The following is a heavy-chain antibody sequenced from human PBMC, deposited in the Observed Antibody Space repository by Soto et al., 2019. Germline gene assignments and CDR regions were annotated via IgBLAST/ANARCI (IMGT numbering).Heavy chain of an antibody. CDR2: INPNSGGT. Sequence: ASVKVSCKASGYTFTGYYMHWVRQAPGQGLEWMGWINPNSGGTNYAQKFQGWVTMTRDTSISTAYMELSRLRSDDTAVYYCARDAGLYDSGSYYRGSNYMDVWGKGTTVTVSS. CDR1: GYTFTGYY. CDR3: ARDAGLYDSGSYYRGSNYMDV. V-gene: IGHV1-2*04. J-gene: IGHJ6*03. D-gene: IGHD3-10*01.